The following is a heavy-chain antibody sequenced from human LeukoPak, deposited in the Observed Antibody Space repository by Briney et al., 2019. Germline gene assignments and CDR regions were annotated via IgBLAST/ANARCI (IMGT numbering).Heavy chain of an antibody. CDR1: GFAFYDYA. V-gene: IGHV3-9*01. CDR3: AKCRRCITTSCYTAFDY. CDR2: ISVNGHI. J-gene: IGHJ4*02. Sequence: GGSLRLSCAASGFAFYDYAMHWVRQAPGKGLEWVSGISVNGHIDYADSVKGRFTISRDNAKNSLYLQMNSLRAEDTALYYCAKCRRCITTSCYTAFDYWGQGTLVTVSS. D-gene: IGHD2-2*02.